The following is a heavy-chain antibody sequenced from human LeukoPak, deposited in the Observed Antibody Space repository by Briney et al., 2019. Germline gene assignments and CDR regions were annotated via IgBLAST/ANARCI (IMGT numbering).Heavy chain of an antibody. D-gene: IGHD5-24*01. Sequence: GGSLRLSCAASGFTFSSYAMSWVRQAPGKGLEWVSAISGSGSTTYYADSVKGRFTFSRDNSKNTLYLQMSSLRAEDTAVYYCAKDHWDGYLRRAFDIWGQGTMVTVSS. CDR3: AKDHWDGYLRRAFDI. J-gene: IGHJ3*02. V-gene: IGHV3-23*01. CDR2: ISGSGSTT. CDR1: GFTFSSYA.